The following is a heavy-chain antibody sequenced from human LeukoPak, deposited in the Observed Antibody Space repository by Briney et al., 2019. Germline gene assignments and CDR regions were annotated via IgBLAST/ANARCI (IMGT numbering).Heavy chain of an antibody. Sequence: ASVKLSCKASGYTFTSYGISWVRQAPGQGLEWMGWISAYNGNTNYAQKLQCRVTMTTDTSTSTAYKELRSLRSDDTAVYYCARLDVGATSYYYYYYMDVWGKGTTVTVSS. CDR1: GYTFTSYG. CDR3: ARLDVGATSYYYYYYMDV. V-gene: IGHV1-18*01. D-gene: IGHD1-26*01. J-gene: IGHJ6*03. CDR2: ISAYNGNT.